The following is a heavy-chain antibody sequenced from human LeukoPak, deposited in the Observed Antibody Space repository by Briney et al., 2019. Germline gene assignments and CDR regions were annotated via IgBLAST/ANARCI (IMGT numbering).Heavy chain of an antibody. Sequence: ASVKVSCKVSGYTLTELSMHWVRQAPGQGLEWMGWISAYNGNTNYAQKLQGGVTMTTDTSTSTAYMELRSLRSDDTAVYYCARDGVDYWGQGTLVTVSS. CDR1: GYTLTELS. CDR2: ISAYNGNT. J-gene: IGHJ4*02. V-gene: IGHV1-18*01. CDR3: ARDGVDY. D-gene: IGHD2-15*01.